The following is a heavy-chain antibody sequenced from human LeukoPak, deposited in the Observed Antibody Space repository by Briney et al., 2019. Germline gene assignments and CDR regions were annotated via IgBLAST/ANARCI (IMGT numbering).Heavy chain of an antibody. V-gene: IGHV3-23*01. J-gene: IGHJ4*02. D-gene: IGHD3-16*01. CDR3: AKSDYYDESGHPRSFEY. CDR2: VSGSGDTT. CDR1: GFPFSSYA. Sequence: GESLRLSCAASGFPFSSYAMSWVRQPPGKGLEWVSGVSGSGDTTYYADSVKGRFTISRDNSKSTLYLQMDSLRAEDAAVYYCAKSDYYDESGHPRSFEYWGQGTLVTVSS.